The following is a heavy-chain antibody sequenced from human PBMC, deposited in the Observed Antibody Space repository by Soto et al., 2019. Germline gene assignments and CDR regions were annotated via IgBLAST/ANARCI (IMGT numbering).Heavy chain of an antibody. Sequence: QVQLVQSGADVKTPGASVRVSCKASGYTFTGYYVHWVREAPGQGLEWMGWINPETGGTSYPQKFQGRVTLSRDTSINTAYLELSRLRFDDAAVYFCARERYQVISDGMDVWGQGTTVTVS. CDR2: INPETGGT. CDR1: GYTFTGYY. D-gene: IGHD2-2*01. V-gene: IGHV1-2*02. J-gene: IGHJ6*02. CDR3: ARERYQVISDGMDV.